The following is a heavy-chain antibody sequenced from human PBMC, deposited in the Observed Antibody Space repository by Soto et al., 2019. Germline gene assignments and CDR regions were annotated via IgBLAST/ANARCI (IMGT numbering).Heavy chain of an antibody. CDR2: IYYSGST. V-gene: IGHV4-39*01. Sequence: SETLSLTCTVSGGSISSSSYYWGWIRQPPGKGLEWIGSIYYSGSTYYNPSLKSRVTISVDTSKNQFPLKLSSVTAADTAVYYCASQGSSGWYSYFDYWGQGTLVTVSS. J-gene: IGHJ4*02. CDR3: ASQGSSGWYSYFDY. D-gene: IGHD6-19*01. CDR1: GGSISSSSYY.